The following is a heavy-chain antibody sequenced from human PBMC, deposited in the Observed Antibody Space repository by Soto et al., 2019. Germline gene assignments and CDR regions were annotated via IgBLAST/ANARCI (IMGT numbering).Heavy chain of an antibody. Sequence: PSETLSLTCAVSGGSISSGGYSWSWIRQPPGKGLEWIGYIYHSGSTYYNPSLKSRVTISVDRSKNQFSLKLSSVTAADTAVYYCARAHYGXFGYGMDVWGQGTTVTVSS. J-gene: IGHJ6*02. V-gene: IGHV4-30-2*01. CDR2: IYHSGST. CDR3: ARAHYGXFGYGMDV. CDR1: GGSISSGGYS. D-gene: IGHD4-17*01.